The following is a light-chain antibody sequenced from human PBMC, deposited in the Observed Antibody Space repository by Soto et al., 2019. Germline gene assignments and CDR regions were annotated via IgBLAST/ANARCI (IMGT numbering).Light chain of an antibody. Sequence: DIQMTQSPSTLSASVGDGVTITCRASQIIGSWLAWYQQKPGKAPKLLIYKATNLQGGVPSRFSGSGSGTDFSLTISSLQPEDSATYFCQQYNDFQYTFGPGTKLEI. CDR2: KAT. CDR1: QIIGSW. CDR3: QQYNDFQYT. V-gene: IGKV1-5*03. J-gene: IGKJ2*01.